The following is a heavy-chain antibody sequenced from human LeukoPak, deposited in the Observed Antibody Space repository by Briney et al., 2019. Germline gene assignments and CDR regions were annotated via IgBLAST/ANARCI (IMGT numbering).Heavy chain of an antibody. CDR3: ARHAGTYYYGSGHYYYYYMDV. D-gene: IGHD3-10*01. V-gene: IGHV4-34*01. Sequence: PSETLSLTCAVYGGSFSDYYWSWIRQPPGKGLEWIGEINHSGSTNYNPSLKSRVTISVDTSKNQFSLKLSSVTAADTAVYYCARHAGTYYYGSGHYYYYYMDVWGKGTTVTISS. J-gene: IGHJ6*03. CDR2: INHSGST. CDR1: GGSFSDYY.